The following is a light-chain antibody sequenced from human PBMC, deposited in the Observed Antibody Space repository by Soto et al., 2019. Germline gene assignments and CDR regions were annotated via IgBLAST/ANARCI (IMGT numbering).Light chain of an antibody. CDR1: QSISSY. V-gene: IGKV1-39*01. Sequence: DIQMTHSPASLSASVGDRVTITCRASQSISSYLNWYQQKPGKAPKLLIYAASSLQSGVPSRFSGSGSGTDFTLTISSLQPEDFATYYGQQSYSTQDTFGQGTKLEIK. CDR3: QQSYSTQDT. J-gene: IGKJ2*01. CDR2: AAS.